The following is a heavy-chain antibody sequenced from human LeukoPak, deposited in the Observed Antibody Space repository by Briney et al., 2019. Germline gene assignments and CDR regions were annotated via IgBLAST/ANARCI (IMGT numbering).Heavy chain of an antibody. V-gene: IGHV4-4*02. J-gene: IGHJ5*02. D-gene: IGHD2-2*01. CDR1: GGSISSSNW. Sequence: PSETLSLTCAVSGGSISSSNWWSWVRQPPGKGLEWIGEIYHSGSTNYNPSLKSRVTISVDKSKNQFSLKLSSVTAADTAVYYCASAVVPAAMGLNWFDPWGQGTLVTVSS. CDR2: IYHSGST. CDR3: ASAVVPAAMGLNWFDP.